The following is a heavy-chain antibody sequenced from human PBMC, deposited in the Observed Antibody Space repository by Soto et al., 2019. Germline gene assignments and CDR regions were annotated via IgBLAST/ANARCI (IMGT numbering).Heavy chain of an antibody. CDR1: GFSFSIYE. J-gene: IGHJ4*02. CDR3: ARDRAAGGY. D-gene: IGHD6-13*01. CDR2: ISSGGNTI. Sequence: EVQLVESGGGLVQPGGSLRLSCVASGFSFSIYEMNWVRQAPGKGLEWVAYISSGGNTIHYADSVRDRFTVSRDNARNSLYLQMDTLRVEDTALYYCARDRAAGGYWGQGTLVTVSS. V-gene: IGHV3-48*03.